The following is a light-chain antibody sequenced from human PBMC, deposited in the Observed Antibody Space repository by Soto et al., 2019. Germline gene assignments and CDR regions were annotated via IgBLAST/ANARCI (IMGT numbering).Light chain of an antibody. Sequence: DIQMTQSPSSLSASVGDRVTITCRASQSVSSYLNWYQQKPGKAPKLLIYGASSLQSGVPSRFSGSGSGTYFSLTSSSLQPEDFAPYYCQESYSTPRTVGQGTKVDIK. CDR3: QESYSTPRT. J-gene: IGKJ1*01. CDR2: GAS. CDR1: QSVSSY. V-gene: IGKV1-39*01.